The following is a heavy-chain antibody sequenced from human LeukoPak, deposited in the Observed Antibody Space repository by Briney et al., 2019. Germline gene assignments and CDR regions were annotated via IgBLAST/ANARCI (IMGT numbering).Heavy chain of an antibody. CDR1: GGSISSSSYY. J-gene: IGHJ4*02. CDR3: ARDNLRSTSCLDY. D-gene: IGHD2-2*01. V-gene: IGHV4-39*07. Sequence: SETLSLTCTVSGGSISSSSYYWGWIRQPPGKGLEWIGSIYYGGSTYYNPSLKSRVTISVDTSKNQFSLKLSSVTAADTAVYYCARDNLRSTSCLDYWGQGTLVTVSS. CDR2: IYYGGST.